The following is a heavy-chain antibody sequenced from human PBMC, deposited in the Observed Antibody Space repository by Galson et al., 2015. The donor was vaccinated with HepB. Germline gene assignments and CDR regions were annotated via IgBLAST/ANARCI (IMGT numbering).Heavy chain of an antibody. CDR3: ARHWSLDPQRGYSGYDYEGSGY. Sequence: SETLSLTCTVSGGSISSSSYYWGWIRQPPGTGLEWIGSIYYSGSTYYNPSLKSRVTISVDTSKNQFSLKLSSVTAADTAVYYCARHWSLDPQRGYSGYDYEGSGYWGQGTLVTVSS. J-gene: IGHJ4*02. CDR2: IYYSGST. V-gene: IGHV4-39*01. CDR1: GGSISSSSYY. D-gene: IGHD5-12*01.